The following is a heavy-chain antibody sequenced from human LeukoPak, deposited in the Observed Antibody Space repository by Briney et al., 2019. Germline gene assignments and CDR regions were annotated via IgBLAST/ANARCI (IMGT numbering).Heavy chain of an antibody. V-gene: IGHV1-69*02. CDR2: IIPILGIA. D-gene: IGHD1-14*01. Sequence: GASVKVSCKASGGTFSSYTISWVRQAPGQGLEWMGRIIPILGIANYAQKFQGRVTITADKSTSTAYMELSSLRSEDTAVYYCATETTVEYYYMDVWGKGTTVTVSS. J-gene: IGHJ6*03. CDR3: ATETTVEYYYMDV. CDR1: GGTFSSYT.